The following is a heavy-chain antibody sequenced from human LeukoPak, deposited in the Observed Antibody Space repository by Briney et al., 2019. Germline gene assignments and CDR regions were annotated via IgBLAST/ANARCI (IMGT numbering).Heavy chain of an antibody. CDR1: GFTFSSYS. CDR3: ARDFGGLGYFDY. J-gene: IGHJ4*02. CDR2: ISSSSSYI. V-gene: IGHV3-21*01. D-gene: IGHD6-19*01. Sequence: GGSLRLSCAASGFTFSSYSMNWVRQAPGKGLEWVSSISSSSSYIYYADSVKGRFTISRDNAKNSLYLQMNSLRAEDTAVYYCARDFGGLGYFDYWGQGTLVPVSS.